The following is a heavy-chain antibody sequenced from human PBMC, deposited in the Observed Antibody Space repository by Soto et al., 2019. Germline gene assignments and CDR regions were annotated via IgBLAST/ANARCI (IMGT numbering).Heavy chain of an antibody. V-gene: IGHV3-33*01. Sequence: GGSLRLSCASSGFTFSSYGMHLVRQAPGKGLEWVAVIWYDGSNKYYADSVKGRFTVSRDNSKNTLYLQMNSLRAEDTAVYYCARDSSGYTFGYWGQGTLVTVSS. CDR3: ARDSSGYTFGY. CDR1: GFTFSSYG. CDR2: IWYDGSNK. D-gene: IGHD3-22*01. J-gene: IGHJ4*02.